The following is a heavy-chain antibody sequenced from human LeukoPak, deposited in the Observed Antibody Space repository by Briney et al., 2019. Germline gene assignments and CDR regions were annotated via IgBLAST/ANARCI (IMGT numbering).Heavy chain of an antibody. Sequence: GGSLRLSCAAPGFSFSNSAMTWVRQAPGKGLEWVAFIRYDENSKYFADSVKGRFTISRDNSKNTLYLQMNSQKTEDTAVYYCAKDRGAAPKSDFDYWGQGTLVTVSS. CDR2: IRYDENSK. CDR1: GFSFSNSA. D-gene: IGHD3-10*01. CDR3: AKDRGAAPKSDFDY. V-gene: IGHV3-30*02. J-gene: IGHJ4*02.